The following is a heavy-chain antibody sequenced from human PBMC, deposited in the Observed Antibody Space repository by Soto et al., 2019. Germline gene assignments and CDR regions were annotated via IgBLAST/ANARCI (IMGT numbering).Heavy chain of an antibody. CDR3: ARGQRWLQYYYYYGIDI. V-gene: IGHV5-51*01. CDR1: GYSFTSYW. J-gene: IGHJ6*02. Sequence: GESLKISCKGSGYSFTSYWIGWVRQMPGKGLEWMGIIYPGDSDTRYSPSSQGQVTISADKSISTAYLQWSSLKASDTAMYYCARGQRWLQYYYYYGIDIWGQGTTVTVSS. CDR2: IYPGDSDT. D-gene: IGHD5-12*01.